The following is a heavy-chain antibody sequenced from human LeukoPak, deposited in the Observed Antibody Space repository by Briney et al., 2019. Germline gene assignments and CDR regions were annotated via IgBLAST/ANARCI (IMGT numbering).Heavy chain of an antibody. CDR3: ARHERYDYVWGSYRFPGGWFDP. CDR2: IYPGDSDT. CDR1: GYSFTSYW. D-gene: IGHD3-16*02. Sequence: GESLKISCKGSGYSFTSYWIGWVRQMPGKGLEWMGIIYPGDSDTRYSSSFQGQVTISADKSISTAYLQWSSLKASDTAMYYCARHERYDYVWGSYRFPGGWFDPWGQGTLVTVSS. V-gene: IGHV5-51*01. J-gene: IGHJ5*02.